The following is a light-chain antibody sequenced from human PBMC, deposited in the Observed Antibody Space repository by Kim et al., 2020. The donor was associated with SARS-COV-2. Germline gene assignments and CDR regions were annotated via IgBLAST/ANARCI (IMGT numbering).Light chain of an antibody. J-gene: IGKJ1*01. Sequence: EIVLTQSPGTLSLSPGERATLSCRASQTVSSSYLAWYQQKAGQPPRLLIYGASSRATGIPDRFSGSGSGTDFTLTISRLEPEDFAVYYCQQYGGSPETFGQGTKVDIK. CDR1: QTVSSSY. V-gene: IGKV3-20*01. CDR2: GAS. CDR3: QQYGGSPET.